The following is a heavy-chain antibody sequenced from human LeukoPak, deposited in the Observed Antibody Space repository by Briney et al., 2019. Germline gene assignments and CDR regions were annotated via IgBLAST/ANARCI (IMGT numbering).Heavy chain of an antibody. D-gene: IGHD6-25*01. J-gene: IGHJ4*02. CDR2: IYGGGST. V-gene: IGHV3-53*01. CDR3: ARGYSSGWPDF. Sequence: PGGSLRLSCAASGFTVSTSYMNWVRQAPGKGVEWVSVIYGGGSTYYADSVKGRFTISRDNSKNTLYLQMNCLRAEDTAVYFCARGYSSGWPDFWGQGTLVTVSS. CDR1: GFTVSTSY.